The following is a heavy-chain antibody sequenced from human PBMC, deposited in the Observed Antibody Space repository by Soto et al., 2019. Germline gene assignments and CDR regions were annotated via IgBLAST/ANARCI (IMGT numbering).Heavy chain of an antibody. CDR3: ARQDYDFWSGPSTNWFDP. CDR1: GYSFTSYW. J-gene: IGHJ5*02. D-gene: IGHD3-3*01. CDR2: IDPSDSYT. Sequence: RGESLKISCKGSGYSFTSYWISWVRQMPGKGLEWMGRIDPSDSYTNYSPSFQGHVTISADKSISTAYLQWSSLKASDTAMYYCARQDYDFWSGPSTNWFDPWGQGTLVTVSS. V-gene: IGHV5-10-1*01.